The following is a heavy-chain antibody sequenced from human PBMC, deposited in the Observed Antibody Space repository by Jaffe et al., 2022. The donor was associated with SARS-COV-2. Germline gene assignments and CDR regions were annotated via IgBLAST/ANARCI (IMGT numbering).Heavy chain of an antibody. V-gene: IGHV3-23*04. J-gene: IGHJ4*02. D-gene: IGHD3-10*01. CDR1: GFTFNSYG. CDR3: AKEVGLHYFGSGSSDY. CDR2: ISAGGATT. Sequence: EVQLVESGGGLVQPGGSLSLFCAASGFTFNSYGMSWVRQAPGKGLEWVSGISAGGATTNYADSVKGRFTISRDNSKNTLYLQMNSLRAEDTAVYYCAKEVGLHYFGSGSSDYWGQGTLVTVSS.